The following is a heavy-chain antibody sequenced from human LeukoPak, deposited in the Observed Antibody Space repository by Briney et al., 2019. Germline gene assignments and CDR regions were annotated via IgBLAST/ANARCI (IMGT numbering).Heavy chain of an antibody. CDR3: ARAPYDSSGYYHPPEYFQH. V-gene: IGHV3-11*04. D-gene: IGHD3-22*01. CDR1: GFTFSDYY. Sequence: GGSLRLSCAASGFTFSDYYMSWIRQAPGKGLEWVSYISSSGSTIYYADSVKGRFTISRDNSKNSLYLQMNSLRAEDTAVYYWARAPYDSSGYYHPPEYFQHWGQGTLVTVSS. J-gene: IGHJ1*01. CDR2: ISSSGSTI.